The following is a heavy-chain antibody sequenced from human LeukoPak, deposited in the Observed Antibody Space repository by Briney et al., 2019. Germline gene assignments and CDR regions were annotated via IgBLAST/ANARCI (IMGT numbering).Heavy chain of an antibody. CDR3: ARGAYYYGSGSYLVRYYYGMDV. CDR2: IYTSGST. Sequence: PSETLSLTCTVSGGSISSYYWNWIRQPAGKGLEWIGRIYTSGSTNYNPSLKSRVTMSVDTSKNQFSLKLSSVTAADTAVYYCARGAYYYGSGSYLVRYYYGMDVWGQGTTVTVSS. J-gene: IGHJ6*02. V-gene: IGHV4-4*07. D-gene: IGHD3-10*01. CDR1: GGSISSYY.